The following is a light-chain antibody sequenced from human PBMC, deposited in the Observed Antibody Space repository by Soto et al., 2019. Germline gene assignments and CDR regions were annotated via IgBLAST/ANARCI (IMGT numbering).Light chain of an antibody. Sequence: DLQMTQSPSSVSASVGDRVSITCRASQGISNWLAWYQQKPGRAPKLLIYTGSSLQSGVPSRFSGTGSGTAFTLTISSLQPEDFATYYCQQANSFPLPFGGGTKVEIK. CDR2: TGS. CDR3: QQANSFPLP. V-gene: IGKV1-12*01. CDR1: QGISNW. J-gene: IGKJ4*01.